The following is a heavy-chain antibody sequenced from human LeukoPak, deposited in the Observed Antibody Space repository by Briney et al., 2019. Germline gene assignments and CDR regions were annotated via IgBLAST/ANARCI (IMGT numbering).Heavy chain of an antibody. CDR2: IYTSGST. J-gene: IGHJ4*02. CDR1: GCSISSYY. D-gene: IGHD3-22*01. V-gene: IGHV4-4*07. CDR3: ARDSEAYYYDSSGYYYSGYYFDY. Sequence: SETLSLTCTVSGCSISSYYWSWIRQPAGKGLEWIGRIYTSGSTNYNPSLKSRVTMSVDTSKNQFSLKLSSVTAADTAVYYCARDSEAYYYDSSGYYYSGYYFDYWGQGTLVTVSS.